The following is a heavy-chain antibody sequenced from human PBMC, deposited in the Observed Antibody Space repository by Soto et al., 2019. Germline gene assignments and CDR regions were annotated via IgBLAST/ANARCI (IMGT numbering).Heavy chain of an antibody. CDR2: ISGSGGSA. Sequence: GSLRLSCSASGFTFNGYAMNWVRPAPGKGLEWVSTISGSGGSAYYADSVKGRFTISRDNSKNTLFLQMNRLGVEDTAVYYCVKDLAVTGPNWFDPWGQGTLVTSPQ. J-gene: IGHJ5*02. D-gene: IGHD6-19*01. CDR1: GFTFNGYA. CDR3: VKDLAVTGPNWFDP. V-gene: IGHV3-23*01.